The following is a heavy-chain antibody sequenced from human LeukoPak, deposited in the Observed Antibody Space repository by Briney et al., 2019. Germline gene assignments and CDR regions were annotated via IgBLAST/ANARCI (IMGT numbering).Heavy chain of an antibody. V-gene: IGHV3-48*03. D-gene: IGHD3-10*02. J-gene: IGHJ6*04. CDR1: GFTFSSYE. Sequence: PGGSLRLSCAASGFTFSSYEVNWVRQDPGKGLQRVAYISSSGSTIYYAVSVKGRFTISRDNAKNSLYLQMNSLRAEDTAVYYCAELGITMIGGVWGKGTTVTSSS. CDR3: AELGITMIGGV. CDR2: ISSSGSTI.